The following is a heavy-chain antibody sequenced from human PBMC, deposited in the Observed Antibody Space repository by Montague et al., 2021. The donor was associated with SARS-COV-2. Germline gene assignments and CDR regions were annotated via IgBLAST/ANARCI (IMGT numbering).Heavy chain of an antibody. CDR1: RFAFSTYA. V-gene: IGHV3-30*04. D-gene: IGHD1-26*01. CDR2: ISYDGSNQ. CDR3: ARTQSGNYLYYFDY. Sequence: SLRLSCAASRFAFSTYAMYWVRQAPGKGLEWVAVISYDGSNQYYADSVKGRFTISRDNSKNTLYLQMNSLRAEDTAVYYCARTQSGNYLYYFDYWGQGILVTVSS. J-gene: IGHJ4*02.